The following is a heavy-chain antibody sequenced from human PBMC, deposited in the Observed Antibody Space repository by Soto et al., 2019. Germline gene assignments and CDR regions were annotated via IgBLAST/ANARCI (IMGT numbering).Heavy chain of an antibody. D-gene: IGHD3-16*01. CDR3: ARDRGSAIDY. CDR1: GGSVSSGNYY. J-gene: IGHJ4*02. CDR2: LHDSGIT. V-gene: IGHV4-61*03. Sequence: QVQLQESGPGLVKPSETLSLNCSVSGGSVSSGNYYWNWIRQPPGKGLEWIGYLHDSGITNYNPSLKSRVTISVDTAKNHFSLRLSSVTAADTAVYYCARDRGSAIDYWGQGSLVTVSS.